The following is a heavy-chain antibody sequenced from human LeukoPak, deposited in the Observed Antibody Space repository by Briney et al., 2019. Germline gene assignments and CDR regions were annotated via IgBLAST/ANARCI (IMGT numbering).Heavy chain of an antibody. CDR1: GSTLSDLS. D-gene: IGHD3-22*01. CDR2: FDHENGET. Sequence: ASVKVSCKVSGSTLSDLSMQWVRQAPGKGLEWMGGFDHENGETIYAQKFQGRVTMTEDTSTDTAYMDLSSLTSEDTAVYYCPTGHSTGYHYWFDPWGQGTLVTVSS. J-gene: IGHJ5*02. V-gene: IGHV1-24*01. CDR3: PTGHSTGYHYWFDP.